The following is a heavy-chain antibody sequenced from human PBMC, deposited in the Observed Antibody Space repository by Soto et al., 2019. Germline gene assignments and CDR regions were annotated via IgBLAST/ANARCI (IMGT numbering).Heavy chain of an antibody. J-gene: IGHJ4*02. V-gene: IGHV3-21*01. Sequence: GGSLRLSCEASGFTFSRVRMNWVGRVPGKGLEWVASISGGSSDTCYANSVKGRFIISRDNAQNSLFLQMITLRPEDTAMYYCARVAYWGPGTQVGVSS. CDR1: GFTFSRVR. CDR3: ARVAY. CDR2: ISGGSSDT.